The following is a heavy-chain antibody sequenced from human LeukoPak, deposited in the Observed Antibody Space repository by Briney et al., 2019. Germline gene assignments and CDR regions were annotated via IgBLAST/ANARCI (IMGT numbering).Heavy chain of an antibody. Sequence: ASVKVSCKASGGTFSSYAISWVRQAPGQGLEWMGRIIPIFGTANYAQKFQGRVTITTDESTGTAYMELSSLRSEDTAVYYCATEAQYLDAFDIWGQGTMVTVSS. J-gene: IGHJ3*02. CDR2: IIPIFGTA. CDR3: ATEAQYLDAFDI. D-gene: IGHD2-2*01. CDR1: GGTFSSYA. V-gene: IGHV1-69*05.